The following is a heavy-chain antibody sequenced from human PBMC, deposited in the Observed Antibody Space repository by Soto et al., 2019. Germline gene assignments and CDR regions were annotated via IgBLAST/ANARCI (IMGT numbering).Heavy chain of an antibody. V-gene: IGHV1-3*01. D-gene: IGHD3-10*02. Sequence: QVHFVQSGAEVKKPGASVKVSCKTSGYTFSGHAIHWLRQAPGQRPEWLGWINAGNSKTYYSEKFEGRVTFTKDTVATTVNMELTSLTCEDTAVYYCGRDQSGSVYYVDWIDPWGQGTLVTVSS. CDR2: INAGNSKT. J-gene: IGHJ5*02. CDR1: GYTFSGHA. CDR3: GRDQSGSVYYVDWIDP.